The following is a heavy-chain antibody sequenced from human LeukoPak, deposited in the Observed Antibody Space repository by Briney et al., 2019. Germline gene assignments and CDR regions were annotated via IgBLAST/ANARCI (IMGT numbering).Heavy chain of an antibody. V-gene: IGHV3-30*03. J-gene: IGHJ3*02. CDR2: ISYNGDNA. CDR3: AREVVVVPAFDI. CDR1: GFTFSSYG. Sequence: GRSLRLSCLASGFTFSSYGMHWVRQAPGQGLEWVAFISYNGDNAYYADSVKGRFTISRDNAKNSLYLQMNSLRAEDTAVYYCAREVVVVPAFDIWGQGTMVTVSS. D-gene: IGHD2-2*01.